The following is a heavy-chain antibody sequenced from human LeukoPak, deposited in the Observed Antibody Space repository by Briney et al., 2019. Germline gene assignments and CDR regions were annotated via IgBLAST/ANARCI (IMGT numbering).Heavy chain of an antibody. CDR1: GYSSTSYW. D-gene: IGHD5-18*01. CDR2: IYPGDSDT. Sequence: RAGESLKIXCRGSGYSSTSYWIGWVRLMPGKGLEWMGIIYPGDSDTRYSPSFQGQVTISADKSISTAYLQWSSLKASDTAMYYCARRGYSYDYWGQGTLVTVSS. CDR3: ARRGYSYDY. J-gene: IGHJ4*02. V-gene: IGHV5-51*03.